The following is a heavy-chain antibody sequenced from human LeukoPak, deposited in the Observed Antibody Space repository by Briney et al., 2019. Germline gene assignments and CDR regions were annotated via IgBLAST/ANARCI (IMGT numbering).Heavy chain of an antibody. D-gene: IGHD4-23*01. J-gene: IGHJ4*02. V-gene: IGHV4-39*07. CDR3: ATSLQTTVVTPIGY. CDR1: GGSISSITSLTYY. Sequence: SETLSLTCIVSGGSISSITSLTYYWNWIRQSPGTGLEWIGSVHYSGSTNYNPSLKSRVTISVDTSKNQFSLKLSSVTAADTAVYYCATSLQTTVVTPIGYWGQGTLVTVSS. CDR2: VHYSGST.